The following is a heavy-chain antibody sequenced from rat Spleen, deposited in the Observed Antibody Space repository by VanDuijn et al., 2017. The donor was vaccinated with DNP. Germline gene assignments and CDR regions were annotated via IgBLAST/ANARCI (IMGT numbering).Heavy chain of an antibody. J-gene: IGHJ2*01. CDR1: SYSITSNY. Sequence: VQLQESGPGLVKPSQSLSLTCSVTSYSITSNYWGWIRKFPGNQMEWMGRIQSGGSTDYNSAIKSRLSISRDTSKSQVFLKMNSLQTEDTAMYFCASLAIFYWGQGVMVTVSS. CDR2: IQSGGST. D-gene: IGHD1-2*01. V-gene: IGHV2-27*01. CDR3: ASLAIFY.